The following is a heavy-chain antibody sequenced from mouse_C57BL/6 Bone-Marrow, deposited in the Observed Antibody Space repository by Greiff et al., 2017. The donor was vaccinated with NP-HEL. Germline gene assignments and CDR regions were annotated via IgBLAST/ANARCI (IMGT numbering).Heavy chain of an antibody. D-gene: IGHD2-5*01. Sequence: EVQLQQSGPELVKPGASVKISCKASGYSFTDYNMNWVKQSNGKSLEWIGVINPNYGTTSYNQKFKGKATLTVDQSSSTAYMQLNSLTSEDSAVYYGASYSNYVWYFDVWGTGTTVTVSS. CDR3: ASYSNYVWYFDV. CDR1: GYSFTDYN. V-gene: IGHV1-39*01. CDR2: INPNYGTT. J-gene: IGHJ1*03.